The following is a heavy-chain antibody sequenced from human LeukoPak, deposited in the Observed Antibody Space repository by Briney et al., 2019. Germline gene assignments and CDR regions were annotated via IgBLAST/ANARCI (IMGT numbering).Heavy chain of an antibody. CDR1: GFTFSSYA. J-gene: IGHJ3*02. V-gene: IGHV3-23*01. CDR3: AKGESDYYGSGSYYNDYAFDI. Sequence: GGSLRLSCASSGFTFSSYAMSWVRQAPGKGLEWVSAISGSGGSTYYADSVKGRFTISRDNSKNTLYLQMNSLRAEDTAVYYCAKGESDYYGSGSYYNDYAFDIWGQGTMVTVSS. D-gene: IGHD3-10*01. CDR2: ISGSGGST.